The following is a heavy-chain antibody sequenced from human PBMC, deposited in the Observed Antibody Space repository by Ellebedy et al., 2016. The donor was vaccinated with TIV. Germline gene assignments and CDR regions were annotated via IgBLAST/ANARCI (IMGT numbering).Heavy chain of an antibody. V-gene: IGHV4-39*01. CDR2: VDYSGSP. Sequence: SFTSHWMSWARQAPGKGLEYIGSVDYSGSPYYNPSFKSRVTLSADTSKNQFSLNLRTVTAADTAVYYCARTDPWQPIDDWGQGILVSVSS. D-gene: IGHD2-21*02. J-gene: IGHJ4*02. CDR3: ARTDPWQPIDD. CDR1: SFTSHW.